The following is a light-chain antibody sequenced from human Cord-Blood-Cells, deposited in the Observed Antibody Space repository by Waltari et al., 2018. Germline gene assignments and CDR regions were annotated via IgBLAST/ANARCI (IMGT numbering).Light chain of an antibody. CDR2: AAS. Sequence: DIQMTQSQSSLSASVGDRVTITCRASQSISSYLNWYQQKPGKAPKLLIYAASSLQSGVPSRFSGSGSGTDFTLTISSLQPEDFVTYYCQQSYSTWTFGQGTKVEIK. J-gene: IGKJ1*01. CDR1: QSISSY. CDR3: QQSYSTWT. V-gene: IGKV1-39*01.